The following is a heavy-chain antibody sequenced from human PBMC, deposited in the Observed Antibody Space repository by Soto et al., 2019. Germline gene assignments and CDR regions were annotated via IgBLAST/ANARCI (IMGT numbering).Heavy chain of an antibody. Sequence: WAAVNGSCTASGGTFSDYTINWVRQAPGQRLEWMGGIIPIFDTANYAEKFQGRVTITADESTSTSYMEVSSLRSEDTAVYYCARKGTLTGTGYSYGTDAWGNGTIVTVYS. CDR2: IIPIFDTA. CDR1: GGTFSDYT. D-gene: IGHD2-21*01. CDR3: ARKGTLTGTGYSYGTDA. J-gene: IGHJ6*04. V-gene: IGHV1-69*01.